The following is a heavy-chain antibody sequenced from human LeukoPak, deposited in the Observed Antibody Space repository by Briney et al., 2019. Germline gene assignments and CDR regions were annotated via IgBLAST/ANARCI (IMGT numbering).Heavy chain of an antibody. Sequence: GGSLRLSCAAPGFTFSSYWMSWVREAPGKGLEWVANIKQDGSEKYYVDSVKGRFTISRDNAKNSLYLQMNSLRAEDTAVYYCARGAAAGVAVAGTYDYWGQGTLVTVSS. CDR2: IKQDGSEK. D-gene: IGHD6-19*01. J-gene: IGHJ4*02. V-gene: IGHV3-7*01. CDR3: ARGAAAGVAVAGTYDY. CDR1: GFTFSSYW.